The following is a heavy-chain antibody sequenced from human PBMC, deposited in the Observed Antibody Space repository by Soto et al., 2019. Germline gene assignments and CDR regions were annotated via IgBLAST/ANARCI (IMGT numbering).Heavy chain of an antibody. Sequence: GGSLRLSCAASGFTFSSYDMHWVRQATGKGLEWVSAIGTAGDTYYPGSVKGRFTISRENAKNSLYLQMNSLRAGDTAVYYYARGHSSGWAPDIFDYWGQGTLVTVSS. D-gene: IGHD6-19*01. CDR2: IGTAGDT. CDR1: GFTFSSYD. V-gene: IGHV3-13*01. CDR3: ARGHSSGWAPDIFDY. J-gene: IGHJ4*02.